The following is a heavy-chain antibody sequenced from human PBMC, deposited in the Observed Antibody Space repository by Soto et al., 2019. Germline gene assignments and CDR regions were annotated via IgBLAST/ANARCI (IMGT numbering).Heavy chain of an antibody. CDR1: GGTFSSYA. D-gene: IGHD5-18*01. Sequence: QVQLVQSGAEVKKPGSSVKVSCKASGGTFSSYAISWVRQAPGQGLEWMGGIIPIFGTANYAQKFQGRVTITADESTSTAYMELISMRSEDTAVYYCARVLGAMATGWFDPWGQGTLVTVSS. CDR3: ARVLGAMATGWFDP. V-gene: IGHV1-69*12. CDR2: IIPIFGTA. J-gene: IGHJ5*02.